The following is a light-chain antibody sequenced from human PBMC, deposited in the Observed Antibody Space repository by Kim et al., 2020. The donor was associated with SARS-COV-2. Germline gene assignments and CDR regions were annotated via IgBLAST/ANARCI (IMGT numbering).Light chain of an antibody. CDR1: TGPVTTTSY. CDR2: SAI. J-gene: IGLJ1*01. V-gene: IGLV7-43*01. CDR3: LLYYGGTYV. Sequence: PGGTVTLTCASSTGPVTTTSYTNWFQQKPGQAPRPLIYSAINNHSWTPARFSGSLVGGKAALTLSGAQPEDEADYYCLLYYGGTYVFGTGTKVTVL.